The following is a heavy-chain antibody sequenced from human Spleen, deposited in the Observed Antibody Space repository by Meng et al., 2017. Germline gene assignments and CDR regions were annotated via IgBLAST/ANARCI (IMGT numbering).Heavy chain of an antibody. V-gene: IGHV1-8*01. J-gene: IGHJ4*02. Sequence: ASVKVSCKASGYTFTSYDIEWVRQATGQGPEWMGWMNPNSGNTGYGQKFQGRVTMTTDTSTSTVYMELRSLRSDDTAVYYCARSPNPYDSSGCVDYWGQGTLVTVSS. D-gene: IGHD3-22*01. CDR3: ARSPNPYDSSGCVDY. CDR1: GYTFTSYD. CDR2: MNPNSGNT.